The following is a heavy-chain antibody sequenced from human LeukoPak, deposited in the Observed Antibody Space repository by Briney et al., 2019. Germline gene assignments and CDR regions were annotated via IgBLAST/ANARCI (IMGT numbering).Heavy chain of an antibody. Sequence: GGSLSLSCAASGFTVSSNYMTWVRQAPGKGLEWVSVIYSGGRTHYADSVKGRFTISRDNSKNTMYLQMNSVRVEDTAVYYCATPSDSSSLGGGFDYWGQGTLVTVSS. CDR2: IYSGGRT. CDR3: ATPSDSSSLGGGFDY. CDR1: GFTVSSNY. D-gene: IGHD6-13*01. J-gene: IGHJ4*02. V-gene: IGHV3-66*01.